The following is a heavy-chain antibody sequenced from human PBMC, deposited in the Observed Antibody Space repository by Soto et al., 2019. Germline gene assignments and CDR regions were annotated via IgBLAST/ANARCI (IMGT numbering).Heavy chain of an antibody. CDR3: ARDGQWLPRDGLRSSYYFDY. D-gene: IGHD6-19*01. CDR1: GFNFSSYV. Sequence: GGFLRLSCAASGFNFSSYVMHWLRQAPGKGVEWVAVIWYDGGNKYYADSVKGRFTISRDNSKNTLYLQMNSLRAEDTAVYYCARDGQWLPRDGLRSSYYFDYWGQGT. V-gene: IGHV3-33*01. J-gene: IGHJ4*02. CDR2: IWYDGGNK.